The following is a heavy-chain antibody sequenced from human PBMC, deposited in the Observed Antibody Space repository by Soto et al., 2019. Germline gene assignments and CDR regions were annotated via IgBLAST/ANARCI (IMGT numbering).Heavy chain of an antibody. CDR2: IGTRGNTK. D-gene: IGHD4-17*01. V-gene: IGHV3-11*01. J-gene: IGHJ4*02. Sequence: QVQLVESGGGLVKPGGSLRLSCATSGFTFSDYYMSWIRQAPGKGLAWVSYIGTRGNTKYYADSVRGRFTISRDNAKNSLYLQMTSLRADDTAVYYCARDGTEYYGEYYDYWGQGIPVTVSS. CDR3: ARDGTEYYGEYYDY. CDR1: GFTFSDYY.